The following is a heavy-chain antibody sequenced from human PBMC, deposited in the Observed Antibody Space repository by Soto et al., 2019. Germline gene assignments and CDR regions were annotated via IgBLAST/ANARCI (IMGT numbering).Heavy chain of an antibody. Sequence: GGSLRLSCAASGFTFDDYTMHWVRQAPGKGLEWVSLISWDGGSTYYADSVKGRFTISRDNSKNSLYLQMNSLRTEDTALYYCAKDISPGKSSGWYGAFDIWGQGTMVTVSS. CDR1: GFTFDDYT. CDR2: ISWDGGST. J-gene: IGHJ3*02. V-gene: IGHV3-43*01. CDR3: AKDISPGKSSGWYGAFDI. D-gene: IGHD6-19*01.